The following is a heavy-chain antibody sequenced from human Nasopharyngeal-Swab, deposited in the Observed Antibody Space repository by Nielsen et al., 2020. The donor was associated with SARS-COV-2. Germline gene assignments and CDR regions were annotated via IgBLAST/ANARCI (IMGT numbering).Heavy chain of an antibody. CDR3: AREVYCSGGSCYSLQYFDY. D-gene: IGHD2-15*01. Sequence: GESLKISCAASGFTFSSYALHWVRQAPGKGLEYVSAISSNGGSTSNADSVQGRFTISRDTSKNTLYLQMGSLIAEDMAVYYCAREVYCSGGSCYSLQYFDYWGQGTLVTVSS. CDR1: GFTFSSYA. V-gene: IGHV3-64*02. J-gene: IGHJ4*02. CDR2: ISSNGGST.